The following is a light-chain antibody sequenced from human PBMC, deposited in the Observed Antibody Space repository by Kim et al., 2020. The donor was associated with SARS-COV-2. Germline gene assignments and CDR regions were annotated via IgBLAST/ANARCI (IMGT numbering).Light chain of an antibody. CDR3: ASFTTSATVV. CDR1: SSDIGAYNY. CDR2: DVS. V-gene: IGLV2-14*03. Sequence: ALTQPASVSGSPGQSITISCTGTSSDIGAYNYVSWYQQHPVKAPKLMIYDVSDRPSGISNRFSGSKSDNTASLTISGLQAEDEADYYCASFTTSATVVFGGGTQLTVL. J-gene: IGLJ2*01.